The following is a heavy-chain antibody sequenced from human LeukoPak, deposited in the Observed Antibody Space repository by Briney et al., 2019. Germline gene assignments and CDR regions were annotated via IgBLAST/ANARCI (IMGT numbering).Heavy chain of an antibody. CDR1: EFTFNNYW. J-gene: IGHJ4*02. CDR3: ARDGSSGWYWVDY. CDR2: ISGDGGTI. D-gene: IGHD6-19*01. V-gene: IGHV3-74*01. Sequence: PGGSLRLSCAASEFTFNNYWMNWVRQAPGKGLVWVSRISGDGGTITYADSVKGRFTISRDNSKNTLYLQMNSLRAEDTAVYYCARDGSSGWYWVDYWGQGTLVTVSS.